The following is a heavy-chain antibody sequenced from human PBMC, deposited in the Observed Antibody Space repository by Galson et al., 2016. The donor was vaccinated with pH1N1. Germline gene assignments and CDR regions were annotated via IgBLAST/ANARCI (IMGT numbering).Heavy chain of an antibody. V-gene: IGHV4-38-2*01. D-gene: IGHD1-1*01. Sequence: SETLSLTCAVPGDSITSGYYWGWIRQAPGRGLEWIGSFYDSGSTTYYKSSLKSRVAISVDTSKNQFSLRLSSMTAADTAVYYCAKMARTSGPDSEYYFDFWGQGMLVTVSS. CDR2: FYDSGSTT. CDR1: GDSITSGYY. J-gene: IGHJ4*02. CDR3: AKMARTSGPDSEYYFDF.